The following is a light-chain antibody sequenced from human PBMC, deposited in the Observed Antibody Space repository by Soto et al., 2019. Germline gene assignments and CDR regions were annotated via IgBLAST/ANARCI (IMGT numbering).Light chain of an antibody. Sequence: DIVMTQSPLSLPVTPGEPASISCTSSQSLLYIDGYNYLDWYLQKPGQPPKLLIYSASNRASGVPARFSGSGSGTDFTLKISRVVAEDAGVYFCMQARQTPFTFGPGTTVDIK. J-gene: IGKJ3*01. CDR2: SAS. CDR3: MQARQTPFT. CDR1: QSLLYIDGYNY. V-gene: IGKV2-28*01.